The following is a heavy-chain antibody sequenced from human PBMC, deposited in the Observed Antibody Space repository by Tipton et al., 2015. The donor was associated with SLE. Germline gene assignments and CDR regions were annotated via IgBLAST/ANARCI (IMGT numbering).Heavy chain of an antibody. J-gene: IGHJ6*03. CDR1: GDSINSDAFS. D-gene: IGHD3-10*01. Sequence: TLSLTCTVSGDSINSDAFSWGWIRQPPGGGLEWITYISHTGRTAYSPSLKSRVTISVDGSKSQFSLRLSSVTAADTAVYYCVRDKAVIIPRVIIYYYMEVWGKGTTVTVSS. CDR2: ISHTGRT. CDR3: VRDKAVIIPRVIIYYYMEV. V-gene: IGHV4-30-2*01.